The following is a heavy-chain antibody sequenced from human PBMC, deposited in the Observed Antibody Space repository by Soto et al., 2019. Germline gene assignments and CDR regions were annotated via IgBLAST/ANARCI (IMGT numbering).Heavy chain of an antibody. D-gene: IGHD5-18*01. CDR3: ARGGYSYGVDYYYGMDV. Sequence: PSETLSLTCTVSGGSISSYYWSWIRQSPGKGLEWIGYIYYSGSTNYNPSLKSRVTISVDTSKNQFSLKLSSVTAADTAVYYCARGGYSYGVDYYYGMDVWGQGTTVTVSS. CDR2: IYYSGST. V-gene: IGHV4-59*01. CDR1: GGSISSYY. J-gene: IGHJ6*02.